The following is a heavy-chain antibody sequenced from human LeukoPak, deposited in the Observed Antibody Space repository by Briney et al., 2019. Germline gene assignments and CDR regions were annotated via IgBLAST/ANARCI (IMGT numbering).Heavy chain of an antibody. CDR1: GGTFSSYA. D-gene: IGHD3-22*01. CDR2: IIPIFGTA. Sequence: SVKVSCKASGGTFSSYAISWVRQAPGQGLEWMGRIIPIFGTANHAQKFQGRVTITTDESTSTAYMELSSLRSEDTAVYYCACLWDSSGYYQDDAFDIWGQGTMVTVSS. J-gene: IGHJ3*02. V-gene: IGHV1-69*05. CDR3: ACLWDSSGYYQDDAFDI.